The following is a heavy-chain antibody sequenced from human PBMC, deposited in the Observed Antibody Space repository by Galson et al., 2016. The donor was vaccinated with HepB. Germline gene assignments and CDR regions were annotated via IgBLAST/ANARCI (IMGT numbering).Heavy chain of an antibody. Sequence: SVKVSCKASGGTFTSYTISWVRQAPGQGLEWMGGITPTFGTTTYAQKFQGRVTITPDESTGSTYMELSSLRSDDTAVYYCASGGYSGPGAWGQGTQVTVSS. CDR3: ASGGYSGPGA. D-gene: IGHD5-12*01. J-gene: IGHJ5*02. V-gene: IGHV1-69*13. CDR1: GGTFTSYT. CDR2: ITPTFGTT.